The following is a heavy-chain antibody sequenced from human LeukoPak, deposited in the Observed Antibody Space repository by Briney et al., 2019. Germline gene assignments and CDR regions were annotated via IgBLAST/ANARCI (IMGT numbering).Heavy chain of an antibody. CDR3: AKAISSSWTFDAFDI. D-gene: IGHD6-13*01. Sequence: SQTLSLTCNVSVGSISSGTHYWTWIRQPVGKGLEWLGRVFTSGSPTYNSSLKGRLTISMDKSKNQFSLKLTSVTAADTAVYYCAKAISSSWTFDAFDIWGQGTMVTVSS. CDR2: VFTSGSP. CDR1: VGSISSGTHY. V-gene: IGHV4-61*02. J-gene: IGHJ3*02.